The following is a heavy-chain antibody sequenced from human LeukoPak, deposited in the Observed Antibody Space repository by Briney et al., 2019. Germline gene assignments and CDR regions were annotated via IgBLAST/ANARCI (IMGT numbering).Heavy chain of an antibody. CDR1: GFTFSSYA. CDR3: ARDWLFYGDYLLFDAFDI. V-gene: IGHV3-30-3*01. CDR2: ISYDGSNK. J-gene: IGHJ3*02. Sequence: GGSLRLSCAASGFTFSSYAVHWARQAPGKGLEWVAVISYDGSNKYYADSVKGRFTISRDNSKNTLYLQMNSLRAEDTAVYYCARDWLFYGDYLLFDAFDIWGQGTMVTVSS. D-gene: IGHD4-17*01.